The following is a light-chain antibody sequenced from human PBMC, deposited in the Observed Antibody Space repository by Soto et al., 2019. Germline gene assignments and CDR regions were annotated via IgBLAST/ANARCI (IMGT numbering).Light chain of an antibody. CDR3: QQYGSSGT. V-gene: IGKV3-20*01. Sequence: EIVVTQCPRTLTLSPGERATLSCRASQSVSNNYLAWYQQKPGQAPRLLIYGVSNRATGIPDRFSGSGSGTDFTLTISRLEPEDFAVYYCQQYGSSGTFGQGTKVDIK. J-gene: IGKJ1*01. CDR2: GVS. CDR1: QSVSNNY.